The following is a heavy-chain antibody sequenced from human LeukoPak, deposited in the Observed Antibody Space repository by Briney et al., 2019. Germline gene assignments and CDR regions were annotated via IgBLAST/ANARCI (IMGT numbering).Heavy chain of an antibody. D-gene: IGHD4-23*01. J-gene: IGHJ5*02. CDR3: ARARWRGNNWFDP. CDR1: GGSISSYY. Sequence: SETLSLTCTVSGGSISSYYWSWIQQPPGKGLEWIGYIYYSGSTNYNPSLKSRVTISVDKSKNQFSLKLSSVTAADTAVYDCARARWRGNNWFDPWGQGTLVTVSS. CDR2: IYYSGST. V-gene: IGHV4-59*01.